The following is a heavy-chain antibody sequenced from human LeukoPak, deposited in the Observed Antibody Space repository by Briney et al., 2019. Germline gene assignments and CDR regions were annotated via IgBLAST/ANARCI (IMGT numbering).Heavy chain of an antibody. Sequence: VASVKVSCKTSGYTLTSYFMHWVRQAPGQGLEWMGIINPSGGSTNYAQNFQGRVTMTRDTSTSIVYMELSNLRSEDTAVYYCARAALVGATYFFDHWGRGTLVTVSS. CDR2: INPSGGST. D-gene: IGHD1-26*01. CDR3: ARAALVGATYFFDH. V-gene: IGHV1-46*01. CDR1: GYTLTSYF. J-gene: IGHJ4*02.